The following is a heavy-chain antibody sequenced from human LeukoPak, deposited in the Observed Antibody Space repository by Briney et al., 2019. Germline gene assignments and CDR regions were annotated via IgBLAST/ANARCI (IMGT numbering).Heavy chain of an antibody. CDR1: GFTFSTNH. J-gene: IGHJ5*02. CDR2: IYSDGNT. Sequence: GSLRLSCVASGFTFSTNHMTWVRQAPGKGPEWVSVIYSDGNTYYADSVKGRFTISRDNSKNTLYLQMNSLRAEDTAVYYCVRDLTWGQGILVTVSS. CDR3: VRDLT. V-gene: IGHV3-53*01.